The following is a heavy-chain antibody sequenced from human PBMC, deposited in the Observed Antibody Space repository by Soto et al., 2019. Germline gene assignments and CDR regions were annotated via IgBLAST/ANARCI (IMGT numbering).Heavy chain of an antibody. CDR2: IYYSGST. V-gene: IGHV4-31*03. CDR3: ARARHVETVLFDY. CDR1: GGSISSGGDY. J-gene: IGHJ4*02. Sequence: PSETLSLSCTVSGGSISSGGDYWSWIRQHPGKGLEWIGYIYYSGSTYYNPSLKSRVTISVDTSKNQFSLKLSSVTAADTAVYYCARARHVETVLFDYWGQGTLVTVSS.